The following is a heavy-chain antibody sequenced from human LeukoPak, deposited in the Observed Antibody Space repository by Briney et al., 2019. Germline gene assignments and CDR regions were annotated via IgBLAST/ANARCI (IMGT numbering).Heavy chain of an antibody. Sequence: PGGSLRLSCAASGFTFSTYTMNWVRQAPGKGLEWVSSISSRSSYIYYADSMKGRFTISRDNAKNSLYLQMNSLRAEDTAVYYCARDFYDSSGYNRFDYWGQGTLVTVSS. CDR1: GFTFSTYT. J-gene: IGHJ4*02. V-gene: IGHV3-21*01. CDR3: ARDFYDSSGYNRFDY. D-gene: IGHD3-22*01. CDR2: ISSRSSYI.